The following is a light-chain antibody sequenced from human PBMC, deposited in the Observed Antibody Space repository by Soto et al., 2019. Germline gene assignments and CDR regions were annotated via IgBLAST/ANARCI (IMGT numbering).Light chain of an antibody. V-gene: IGKV3D-20*02. CDR1: QSVSSSY. Sequence: EIVLTQSPGTLSLSPWERATLSCRASQSVSSSYLAWYQQKPGQAPRLLIYGASSRATGIPDRFSGSGSGTDFTLTINNLEPEDFAVYYCQVRTNWSIAFGRGTRLEIK. J-gene: IGKJ5*01. CDR2: GAS. CDR3: QVRTNWSIA.